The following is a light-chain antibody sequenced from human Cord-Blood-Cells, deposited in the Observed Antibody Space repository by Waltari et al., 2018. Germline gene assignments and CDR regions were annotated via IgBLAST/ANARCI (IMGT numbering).Light chain of an antibody. CDR1: QSVLYSSNNKNY. Sequence: DIVMTQSPDSLAVSLGERAHINCKSSQSVLYSSNNKNYLAWYQQKPGQPPKLLIYWASTRESGVPDRFSGSGSGTDFTLTISSLQAEDVAVYYCQQYYSTLRTFGQGTKVEIK. CDR3: QQYYSTLRT. V-gene: IGKV4-1*01. CDR2: WAS. J-gene: IGKJ1*01.